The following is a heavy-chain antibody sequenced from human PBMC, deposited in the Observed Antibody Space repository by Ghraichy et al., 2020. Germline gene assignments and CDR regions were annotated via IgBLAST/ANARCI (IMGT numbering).Heavy chain of an antibody. CDR2: IYYSGST. CDR3: ARHLGYTYGRGFDY. D-gene: IGHD5-18*01. J-gene: IGHJ4*02. Sequence: SQTLSLTCTVSGDSISSSSYYWGWIRQPPGKGLEWIGSIYYSGSTYYNPSLKSRVTISVDSSKNQFSLKLSSVTAADTAVYHCARHLGYTYGRGFDYWGQGTLVTVSS. CDR1: GDSISSSSYY. V-gene: IGHV4-39*01.